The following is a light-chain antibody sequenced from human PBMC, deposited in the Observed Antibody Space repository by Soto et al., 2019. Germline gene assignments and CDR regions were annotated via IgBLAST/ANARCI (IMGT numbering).Light chain of an antibody. CDR2: GAS. CDR1: QSVSSSY. J-gene: IGKJ3*01. V-gene: IGKV3-20*01. CDR3: QQYGSP. Sequence: EIVLTQSPGTLSLSPGERATLSCRASQSVSSSYLAWYQQKPGQAPRLLIHGASSSATGIPDRFSGSGSGTDFTLTISRLEPEDFAVYYCQQYGSPFGPGTKVDIK.